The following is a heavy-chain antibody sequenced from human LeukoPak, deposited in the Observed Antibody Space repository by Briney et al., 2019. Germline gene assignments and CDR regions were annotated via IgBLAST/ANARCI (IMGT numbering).Heavy chain of an antibody. Sequence: PSETLSLXCTVSGGSISNYYWSWIRQPPGKGLEWIGYIYYSGSTNYNPSLKSRVTISVDTSKNQFSLKLSSVTAADTAVYYCAREYYYDSSGLNWFDPWGQGTLVTVSS. J-gene: IGHJ5*02. D-gene: IGHD3-22*01. V-gene: IGHV4-59*01. CDR3: AREYYYDSSGLNWFDP. CDR2: IYYSGST. CDR1: GGSISNYY.